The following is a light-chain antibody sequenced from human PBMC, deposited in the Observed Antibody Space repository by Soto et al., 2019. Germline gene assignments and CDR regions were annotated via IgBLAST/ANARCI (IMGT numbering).Light chain of an antibody. CDR1: QSVTSRH. Sequence: EIVLTQSPGTLSLSPGERATLSCRASQSVTSRHLAWYQQKPGQAPRLLIFATSGRPPTIPSRFSGSGSGTDFTLTISRLEAEDFAVYFCQQYHTSPYTFGQGTRLEIK. CDR2: ATS. J-gene: IGKJ2*01. V-gene: IGKV3-20*01. CDR3: QQYHTSPYT.